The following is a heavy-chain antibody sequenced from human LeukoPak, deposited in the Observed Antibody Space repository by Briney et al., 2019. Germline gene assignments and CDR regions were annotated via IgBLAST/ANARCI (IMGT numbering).Heavy chain of an antibody. D-gene: IGHD2-21*02. CDR1: GFTFSNAW. CDR3: TTDVCGGDCYMFDY. CDR2: IKSKTDGGTT. Sequence: GGSLRLSCAASGFTFSNAWMNWVRQAPGKGLEWVGRIKSKTDGGTTDYAAPVKGRFTISRDDSKNTLCLQMNSLKTEDTAVYYCTTDVCGGDCYMFDYWGQGTLVTVPS. V-gene: IGHV3-15*07. J-gene: IGHJ4*02.